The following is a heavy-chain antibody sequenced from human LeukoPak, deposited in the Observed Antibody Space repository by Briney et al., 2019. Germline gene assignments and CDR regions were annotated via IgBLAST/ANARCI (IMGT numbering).Heavy chain of an antibody. CDR2: IRSKTYGATT. CDR3: AKDTRSRQVLRGCAFDI. J-gene: IGHJ3*02. V-gene: IGHV3-49*03. D-gene: IGHD1-1*01. Sequence: GGSLRLSCTASGFTFADYAMTWFRQAPGKGLEWVAFIRSKTYGATTEYAASVKGRFIISRDDSKSIAYLQMNSLRAEDTAVYYCAKDTRSRQVLRGCAFDIWGQGTMVTVSS. CDR1: GFTFADYA.